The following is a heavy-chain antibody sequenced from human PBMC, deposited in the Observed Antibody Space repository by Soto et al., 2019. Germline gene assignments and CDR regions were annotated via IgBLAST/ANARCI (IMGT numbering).Heavy chain of an antibody. V-gene: IGHV1-69*13. Sequence: GASVKVSCKSSGGTFNKYAIDCVRQAPGQGLEWMGGITPLFGTPNYAQRFQGRVTISADEVTSTAYMELRSLRSDDTGVYYCARQFDYDTSGYYYAYWGQGTLVTVSS. J-gene: IGHJ4*02. CDR2: ITPLFGTP. CDR1: GGTFNKYA. D-gene: IGHD3-22*01. CDR3: ARQFDYDTSGYYYAY.